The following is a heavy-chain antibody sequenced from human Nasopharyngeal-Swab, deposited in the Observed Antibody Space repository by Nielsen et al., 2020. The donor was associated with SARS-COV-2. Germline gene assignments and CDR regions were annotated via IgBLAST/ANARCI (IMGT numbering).Heavy chain of an antibody. J-gene: IGHJ6*03. Sequence: GGSLRLSCAASGFTFSSYWMSWVRQAPGKGLEWVANIKQDGSEKYYVDSVKGRFTISRDNAKNSLYLQMNSLRAEDTAVYYCARDVRIFGVVIITYYYYYYMDVWGKGTTVTVSS. CDR3: ARDVRIFGVVIITYYYYYYMDV. CDR1: GFTFSSYW. V-gene: IGHV3-7*01. CDR2: IKQDGSEK. D-gene: IGHD3-3*01.